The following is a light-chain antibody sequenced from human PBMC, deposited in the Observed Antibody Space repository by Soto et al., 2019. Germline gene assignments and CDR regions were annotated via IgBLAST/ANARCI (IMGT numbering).Light chain of an antibody. Sequence: SYELTQPLSVSVALGQTARITCGGNNIATKNVHWYQQKPGQAPVLVIYREVKRPSGIPERFSGSNSGNTATLTISRAQAGDEADYYCQVWDSSSPVVFGGGTKLTVL. J-gene: IGLJ2*01. CDR2: REV. CDR1: NIATKN. V-gene: IGLV3-9*01. CDR3: QVWDSSSPVV.